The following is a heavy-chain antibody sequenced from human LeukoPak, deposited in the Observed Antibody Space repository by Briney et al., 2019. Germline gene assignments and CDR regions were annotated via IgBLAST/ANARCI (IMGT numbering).Heavy chain of an antibody. J-gene: IGHJ4*02. Sequence: GGSLRLSCAASGFTFSSYSMNWVRQAPGKGLEWVANTKQDGRDKYYVASMKGRITISRDNIKNSLYLQMNSLRVEDTSVYYCARGGAKGSFDYWGQGILVTVSS. CDR2: TKQDGRDK. V-gene: IGHV3-7*01. CDR1: GFTFSSYS. CDR3: ARGGAKGSFDY.